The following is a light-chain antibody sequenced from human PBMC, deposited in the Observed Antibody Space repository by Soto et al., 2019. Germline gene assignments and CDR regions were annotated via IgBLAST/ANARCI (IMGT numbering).Light chain of an antibody. CDR3: QSYDSSPLVV. CDR1: SSNIGAGYD. J-gene: IGLJ2*01. Sequence: QSVLTQPPSVSGAPGQRVTISCTGSSSNIGAGYDVHWYQQLPGTAPKLLIYGNSNRPSGVPDRFSGSKSGTSASLAITGLQAEDEADYYCQSYDSSPLVVFGGGTKLTVL. V-gene: IGLV1-40*01. CDR2: GNS.